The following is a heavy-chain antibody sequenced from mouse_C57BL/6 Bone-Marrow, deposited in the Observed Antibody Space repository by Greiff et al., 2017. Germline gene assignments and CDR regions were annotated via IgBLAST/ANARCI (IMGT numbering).Heavy chain of an antibody. CDR3: VCKGTVRGY. D-gene: IGHD1-1*01. CDR1: GYSITSGYY. V-gene: IGHV3-6*01. CDR2: ISYDGSN. J-gene: IGHJ2*01. Sequence: DVQLQESGPGLVKPSPSLSLTCSVTGYSITSGYYRNWIRQFPGNKLEWMGYISYDGSNNYNPSLKNRISITRDTSKNQFFLKLNSVTTEDTATYYCVCKGTVRGYWGQGTTLTVSS.